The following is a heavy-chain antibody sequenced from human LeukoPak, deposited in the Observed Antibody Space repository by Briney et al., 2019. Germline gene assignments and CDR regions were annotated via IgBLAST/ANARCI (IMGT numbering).Heavy chain of an antibody. V-gene: IGHV1-18*01. D-gene: IGHD1-7*01. J-gene: IGHJ4*02. CDR1: GYTFTSYG. CDR2: ISAYNGNT. Sequence: ASLTVSCTASGYTFTSYGISWVRQAPGQGLEWMGWISAYNGNTNYAQKLQGRVTMTTDTSTSTAYMELRSLRSDDTAVYYCARSPLGTTPSYWGQGTLVTVSP. CDR3: ARSPLGTTPSY.